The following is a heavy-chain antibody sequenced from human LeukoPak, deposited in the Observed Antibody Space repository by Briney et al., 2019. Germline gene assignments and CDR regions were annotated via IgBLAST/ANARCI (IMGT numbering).Heavy chain of an antibody. CDR1: GYTFSSYW. V-gene: IGHV5-51*01. CDR2: IYPCDWAT. CDR3: ARIYGKYFDY. D-gene: IGHD2/OR15-2a*01. Sequence: GDSLKISCKGSGYTFSSYWIGWVRQMPGKGLELMGIIYPCDWATRYSPSFQGQDTISADKSISTAYLQWSSLKASDTAMYYCARIYGKYFDYWGQGTLVTVSS. J-gene: IGHJ4*02.